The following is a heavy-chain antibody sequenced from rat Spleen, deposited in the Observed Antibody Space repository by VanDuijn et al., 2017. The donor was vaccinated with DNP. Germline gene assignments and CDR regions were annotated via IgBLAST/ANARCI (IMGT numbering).Heavy chain of an antibody. Sequence: EVQVVESGGDLVQPGRSLKLSCVVSGFIFNNYWMTWIRQVPGKGLEWVASISSSGGSTYYPDSVKGRFTISRDNAKNTLYLQMNSLRSEDTATYYCARWYNSGYYFDYWGQGVMVTVSS. D-gene: IGHD4-3*01. CDR1: GFIFNNYW. J-gene: IGHJ2*01. CDR2: ISSSGGST. CDR3: ARWYNSGYYFDY. V-gene: IGHV5-31*01.